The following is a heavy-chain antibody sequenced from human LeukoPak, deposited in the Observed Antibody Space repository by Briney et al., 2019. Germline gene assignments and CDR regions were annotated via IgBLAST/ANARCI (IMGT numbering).Heavy chain of an antibody. CDR2: INPSGGST. CDR3: ARASGATVNTAPHYYYYMDV. CDR1: GYTFTSYY. Sequence: ASVKVSCKASGYTFTSYYMHWVRQAPGQGLEWMGIINPSGGSTSYAQKFQGRVTMTRNTSISTAYMELSSPRSEDTAVFYCARASGATVNTAPHYYYYMDVWGKGTTVTISS. J-gene: IGHJ6*03. D-gene: IGHD4-17*01. V-gene: IGHV1-46*01.